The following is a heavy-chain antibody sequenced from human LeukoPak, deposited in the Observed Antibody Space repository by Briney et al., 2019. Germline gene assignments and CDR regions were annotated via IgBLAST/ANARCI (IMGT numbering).Heavy chain of an antibody. J-gene: IGHJ4*02. Sequence: KSSETLSLTCTVSGGSISSYYWSWIRQPPGKGLEWIGYIYYSGSTNYNPSLKSRVTISVDTSKNQFYLKLTSVTAADTAVYYCARGVVAAPQTFDYWGQGTLVTVSS. CDR3: ARGVVAAPQTFDY. CDR1: GGSISSYY. V-gene: IGHV4-59*01. D-gene: IGHD2-15*01. CDR2: IYYSGST.